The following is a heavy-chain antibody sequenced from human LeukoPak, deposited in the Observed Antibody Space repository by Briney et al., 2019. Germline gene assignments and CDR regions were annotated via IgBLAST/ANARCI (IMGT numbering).Heavy chain of an antibody. D-gene: IGHD6-6*01. CDR3: AREAVAARPFSFDY. CDR2: IIPIFGTA. CDR1: GGTFSSYA. J-gene: IGHJ4*02. Sequence: ASVKVSCKXSGGTFSSYAISWVRQAPGQGLEWMGGIIPIFGTANYAQKFQGRVTITADESTSTAYMELSSLRSEDAGVYYCAREAVAARPFSFDYWGQGTLVTVSS. V-gene: IGHV1-69*13.